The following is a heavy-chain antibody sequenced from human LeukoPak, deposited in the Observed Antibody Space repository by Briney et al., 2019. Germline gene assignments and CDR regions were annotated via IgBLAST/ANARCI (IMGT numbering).Heavy chain of an antibody. CDR2: IYTSGST. Sequence: SETLSLTCTVSGGSISSYYWSWIRQPAGKGLEWIGRIYTSGSTNYNPSLKSRVTMSVDTSKNQFSLKLGSVTAADTAVYYCARDQGITIFGVWFDPWGQGTLVTVSS. J-gene: IGHJ5*02. CDR1: GGSISSYY. CDR3: ARDQGITIFGVWFDP. V-gene: IGHV4-4*07. D-gene: IGHD3-3*01.